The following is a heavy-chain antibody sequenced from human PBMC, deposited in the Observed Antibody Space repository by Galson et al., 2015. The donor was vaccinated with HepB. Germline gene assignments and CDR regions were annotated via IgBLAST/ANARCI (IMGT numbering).Heavy chain of an antibody. CDR1: GDSVSSNSAA. D-gene: IGHD6-13*01. J-gene: IGHJ5*02. V-gene: IGHV6-1*01. CDR3: ARVATGIAAAVRHNWLDP. Sequence: CAISGDSVSSNSAAWNWIRQSPSRGLEWLGRTYYRSKWYNDYAASVQSRIIISPDTSKNQFSLQLNSVTPEDTAMYYCARVATGIAAAVRHNWLDPWGQGTLVTVSS. CDR2: TYYRSKWYN.